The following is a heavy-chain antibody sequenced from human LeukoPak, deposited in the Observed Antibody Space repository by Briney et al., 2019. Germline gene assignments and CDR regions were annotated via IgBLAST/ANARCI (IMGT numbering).Heavy chain of an antibody. D-gene: IGHD3-10*01. V-gene: IGHV1-69*01. Sequence: ASVTVSCKASGGTFSSYAISWVRQAPGQGLEWMGGIIPIFGTANYAQKFQGRVTITADESTSTAYMELSSLRSEDTAVYYCARGIVEQYYYGSGSYRNNWFDPWGQGTLVTVSS. CDR3: ARGIVEQYYYGSGSYRNNWFDP. J-gene: IGHJ5*02. CDR1: GGTFSSYA. CDR2: IIPIFGTA.